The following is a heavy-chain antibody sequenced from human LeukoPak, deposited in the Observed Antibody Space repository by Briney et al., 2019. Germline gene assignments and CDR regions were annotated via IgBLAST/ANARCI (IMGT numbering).Heavy chain of an antibody. CDR3: ARDSGHDAFDI. CDR2: IKSKPNSYAT. Sequence: PGGSLRLSCAASGFTFSDSGIHWVRQASGKGLEWVGRIKSKPNSYATAYAAPVKGRFSISRDDSQNTAYLQLNSLKTEDTAVYYCARDSGHDAFDIWGQGTMVTVSS. V-gene: IGHV3-73*01. CDR1: GFTFSDSG. J-gene: IGHJ3*02.